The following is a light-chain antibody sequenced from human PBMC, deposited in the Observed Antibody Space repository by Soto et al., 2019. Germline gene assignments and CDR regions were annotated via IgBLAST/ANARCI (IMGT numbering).Light chain of an antibody. V-gene: IGKV3-15*01. J-gene: IGKJ1*01. Sequence: EVLITQCTASLSVSPGEIATLSCRASQSVSSNLAWYQQKPGQAPRLLIYGASTRATGIPARFSGSGSGTEFTLTISSLQSEDFAVYYCQQYNNWPRTVGQGTKVDI. CDR2: GAS. CDR1: QSVSSN. CDR3: QQYNNWPRT.